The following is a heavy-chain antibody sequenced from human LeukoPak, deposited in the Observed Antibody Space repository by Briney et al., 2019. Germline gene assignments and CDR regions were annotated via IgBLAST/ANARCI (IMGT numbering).Heavy chain of an antibody. J-gene: IGHJ4*02. Sequence: PSETLSLNCAVYGGSFSGYYWSWVRQPPGKGLEWIGEINHSGSSNYNPSLKSRVTISGDTSKNQFSLNLSSVTAADTAVYYCARGPKGSGWFLNYWSQGTLVTVSS. D-gene: IGHD6-19*01. CDR2: INHSGSS. V-gene: IGHV4-34*01. CDR1: GGSFSGYY. CDR3: ARGPKGSGWFLNY.